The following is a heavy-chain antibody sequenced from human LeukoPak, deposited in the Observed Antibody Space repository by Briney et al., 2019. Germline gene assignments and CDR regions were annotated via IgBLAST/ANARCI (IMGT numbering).Heavy chain of an antibody. D-gene: IGHD2-2*01. CDR3: AREVYCSSTSCAYYFDY. Sequence: ASVKVSCKASGYTFTSYGFSWVRQAPGQGLECMGWISGYNGNTDYAQKFQGRVTMTTDKSSSTAYMELRSLRPDDAAVYYCAREVYCSSTSCAYYFDYWGQGTLVTVSS. CDR1: GYTFTSYG. J-gene: IGHJ4*02. V-gene: IGHV1-18*01. CDR2: ISGYNGNT.